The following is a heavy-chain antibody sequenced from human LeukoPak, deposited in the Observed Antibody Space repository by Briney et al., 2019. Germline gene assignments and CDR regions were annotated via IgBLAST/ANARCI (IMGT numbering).Heavy chain of an antibody. CDR3: AKDWTPHNRVYDCLDA. V-gene: IGHV3-23*01. CDR1: RFTFSSYA. Sequence: PGGSLRLSCAASRFTFSSYAMSWVRQAPGKGLEWVSAISGSGGSTYYADSVKGRFTISRDNSKNTLYLQMNSLRAEDTAVYYCAKDWTPHNRVYDCLDAWGQGTQVTVSS. D-gene: IGHD3-16*01. CDR2: ISGSGGST. J-gene: IGHJ5*02.